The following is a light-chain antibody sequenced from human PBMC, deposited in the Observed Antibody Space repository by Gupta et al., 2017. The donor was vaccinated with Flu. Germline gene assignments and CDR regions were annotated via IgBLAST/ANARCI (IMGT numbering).Light chain of an antibody. Sequence: EIMMTQSPATLSVSPGEGATLSCRASQSIGNKLGWSQQQSGQAPRLLIYGASTRATGVPARCSGSGDGTEVTLTISSRQEEDFAVYYCQQDDNWPPYTFGQGTKLEIK. CDR3: QQDDNWPPYT. J-gene: IGKJ2*01. V-gene: IGKV3-15*01. CDR2: GAS. CDR1: QSIGNK.